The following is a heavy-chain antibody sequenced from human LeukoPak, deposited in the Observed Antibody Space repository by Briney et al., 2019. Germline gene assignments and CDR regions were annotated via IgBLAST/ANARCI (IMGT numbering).Heavy chain of an antibody. CDR1: GYTFIDYY. CDR3: ARWGGVQFDP. J-gene: IGHJ5*02. Sequence: ASVKVSCKAFGYTFIDYYMNWVRLAPGQGPEWMGWINTNTGETNYAQKFQGRVTMTRDTSISTVYMELTSLTSDDTAVYYCARWGGVQFDPWGQGTLVTVSS. CDR2: INTNTGET. V-gene: IGHV1-2*02. D-gene: IGHD2-8*01.